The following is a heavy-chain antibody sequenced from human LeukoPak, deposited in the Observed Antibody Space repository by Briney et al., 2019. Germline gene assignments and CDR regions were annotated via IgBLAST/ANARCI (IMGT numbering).Heavy chain of an antibody. Sequence: KPSETLSLTCTVSGGSISSYYWSWIRQPPGKGLEWIGYIYYSGSTNYNPSLKSRVTISVDTSKNQFSLKLSSVTAADTAVYYCARTASYGGKGHFDYWGQGTLVTVSS. CDR1: GGSISSYY. CDR3: ARTASYGGKGHFDY. J-gene: IGHJ4*02. V-gene: IGHV4-59*08. D-gene: IGHD4-23*01. CDR2: IYYSGST.